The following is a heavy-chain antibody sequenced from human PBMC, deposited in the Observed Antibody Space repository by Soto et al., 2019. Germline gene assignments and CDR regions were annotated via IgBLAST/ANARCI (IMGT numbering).Heavy chain of an antibody. V-gene: IGHV1-69*06. Sequence: QVQLVQSGAEVKKPGSSVKVSCKTSGGTFTSNAISWVRQAPGQGLEWMGGIIPLFGTANYAQKFQGRVTITADKSTSTAYMELSSLRSEDAAVYYCARGFITMAGARGVGVYYYYGMDVWGQGTTVTVSS. CDR1: GGTFTSNA. D-gene: IGHD6-19*01. J-gene: IGHJ6*02. CDR3: ARGFITMAGARGVGVYYYYGMDV. CDR2: IIPLFGTA.